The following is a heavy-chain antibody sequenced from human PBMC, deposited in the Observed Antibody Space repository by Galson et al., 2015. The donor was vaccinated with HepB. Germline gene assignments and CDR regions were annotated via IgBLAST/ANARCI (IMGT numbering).Heavy chain of an antibody. CDR3: AKRGGVCGYGNDY. V-gene: IGHV3-23*01. CDR1: GFTFSSYA. Sequence: SLRLSCAASGFTFSSYAMSWVRQAPGKGLEWVSAISGSGGSTYYADSVKGRFTISRDNSKNTLYLQMNSLRAEDTAVYYCAKRGGVCGYGNDYWGQGTLVTVSS. CDR2: ISGSGGST. D-gene: IGHD5-12*01. J-gene: IGHJ4*02.